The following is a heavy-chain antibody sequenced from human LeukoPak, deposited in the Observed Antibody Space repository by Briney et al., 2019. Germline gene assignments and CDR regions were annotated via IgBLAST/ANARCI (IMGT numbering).Heavy chain of an antibody. CDR2: ISGGGGST. CDR1: GLTFSSYA. V-gene: IGHV3-23*01. Sequence: PGGSLRLSCAASGLTFSSYAMSWVRQAPGKGLEWVSAISGGGGSTYYADSVKGRFTNSRDNSKNTLYLQMNGLRAEDTAVYYCAKDYDILTGYYDSDAFDIWGQGTMVTVPS. D-gene: IGHD3-9*01. CDR3: AKDYDILTGYYDSDAFDI. J-gene: IGHJ3*02.